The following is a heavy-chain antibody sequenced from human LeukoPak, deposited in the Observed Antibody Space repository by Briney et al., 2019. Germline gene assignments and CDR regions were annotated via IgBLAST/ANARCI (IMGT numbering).Heavy chain of an antibody. CDR3: ARDRRAAAAGLFDY. D-gene: IGHD6-13*01. V-gene: IGHV3-21*01. Sequence: GRSLRLSCAASGFTFSTYNMHWVRQAPGKGLEWVSSISSSSSYIYYADSVKGRFTISRDNAKNSLYLQMNSLRAEDTAVYYCARDRRAAAAGLFDYWGQGTLVTVSS. CDR1: GFTFSTYN. J-gene: IGHJ4*02. CDR2: ISSSSSYI.